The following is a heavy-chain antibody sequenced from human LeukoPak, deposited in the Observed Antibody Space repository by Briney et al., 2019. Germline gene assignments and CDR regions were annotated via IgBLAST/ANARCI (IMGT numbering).Heavy chain of an antibody. CDR2: INVNGAAM. CDR3: ARGPRILAAGSYYFDY. CDR1: GFSFKDYY. V-gene: IGHV3-11*01. D-gene: IGHD6-13*01. Sequence: GGSLRLSCAASGFSFKDYYFSWIRQAPGKRLEWVSFINVNGAAMYYADSVKGRFTISRDNAKNSIYLEMNSLRAEDTAVYYCARGPRILAAGSYYFDYWGQGSLVTVSS. J-gene: IGHJ4*02.